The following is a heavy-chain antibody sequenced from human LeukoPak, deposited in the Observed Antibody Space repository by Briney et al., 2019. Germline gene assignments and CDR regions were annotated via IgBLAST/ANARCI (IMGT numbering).Heavy chain of an antibody. CDR2: IIPILGIA. CDR3: ARVGYSYVLYLGADY. D-gene: IGHD5-18*01. J-gene: IGHJ4*02. V-gene: IGHV1-69*04. CDR1: GGTFSSYA. Sequence: SVKVSCKASGGTFSSYAISWVRQAPGQGLEWMGRIIPILGIANYALKFQGRVTITADKSTSTAYMELNSLRAEDTAVCYCARVGYSYVLYLGADYWGQGTLVTVSS.